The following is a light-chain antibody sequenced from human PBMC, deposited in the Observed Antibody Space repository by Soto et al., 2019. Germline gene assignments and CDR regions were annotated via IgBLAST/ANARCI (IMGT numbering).Light chain of an antibody. CDR1: NIGSKN. CDR3: QVWDSSTGNWV. J-gene: IGLJ3*02. CDR2: RDS. V-gene: IGLV3-9*01. Sequence: SYELTQPLSVSVALGQTARITCGGTNIGSKNVHWYQQKPGQAPVLVIYRDSNRPSGIPERFSGSNSGNTATLTISRAQAGDEADYYCQVWDSSTGNWVFGGGTQLTVL.